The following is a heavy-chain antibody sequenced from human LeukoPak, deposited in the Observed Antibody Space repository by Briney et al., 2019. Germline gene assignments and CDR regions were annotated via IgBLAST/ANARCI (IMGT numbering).Heavy chain of an antibody. V-gene: IGHV3-66*01. CDR3: ARGYYYDSSGYDY. D-gene: IGHD3-22*01. CDR2: IYSGGST. J-gene: IGHJ4*02. Sequence: GGSLRLSCAASGFTVSSNYMSWVRQAPGKGLEWVSVIYSGGSTYYADSVKGRFTISRDNSKNTLYLQMNSLRAEDTAVYYCARGYYYDSSGYDYWGQGTLVTVSS. CDR1: GFTVSSNY.